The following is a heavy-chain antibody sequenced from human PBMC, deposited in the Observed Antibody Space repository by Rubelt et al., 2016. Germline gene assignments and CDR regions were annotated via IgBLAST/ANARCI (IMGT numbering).Heavy chain of an antibody. CDR3: ASLTLREGFDYFDY. V-gene: IGHV4-38-2*02. CDR2: TYHSDIT. Sequence: QVQLQESGPGLVKPSETLSLTCSVSGYSISSGYYWGWFRQSPGKGLEWVVSTYHSDITYYKPSLKSRVTISLDTSKKQFSLKLTVVTAADTAVYSCASLTLREGFDYFDYWGQGTLVTVSS. D-gene: IGHD3-16*01. CDR1: GYSISSGYY. J-gene: IGHJ4*02.